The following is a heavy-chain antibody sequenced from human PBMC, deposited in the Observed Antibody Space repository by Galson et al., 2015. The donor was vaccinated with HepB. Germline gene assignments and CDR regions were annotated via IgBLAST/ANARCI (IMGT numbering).Heavy chain of an antibody. V-gene: IGHV3-23*01. D-gene: IGHD3-9*01. Sequence: SLRLSCAASGFTLSTYAMAWVRQAPGQGLEWVSSIGRNGADTYYADSVKGRFTISRDYSKNTLFLQINSLRAGDTAVYYCAKPVGSAYFDWLLPFDYWGQGTLVTVSS. CDR3: AKPVGSAYFDWLLPFDY. CDR2: IGRNGADT. CDR1: GFTLSTYA. J-gene: IGHJ4*02.